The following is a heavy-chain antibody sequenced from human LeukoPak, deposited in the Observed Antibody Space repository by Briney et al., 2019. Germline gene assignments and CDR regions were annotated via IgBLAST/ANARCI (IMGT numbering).Heavy chain of an antibody. CDR1: GGTFSSYA. CDR2: IIPILGIA. J-gene: IGHJ4*02. V-gene: IGHV1-69*04. CDR3: ASTRNSLYYFDY. D-gene: IGHD1/OR15-1a*01. Sequence: GSSVKVSCKASGGTFSSYAISWVRQAPGQGLEWMGRIIPILGIANYAQKFQGRVTITADKSTSTAYMELSSLRSEDTAVYYCASTRNSLYYFDYWGQGTLVTVSS.